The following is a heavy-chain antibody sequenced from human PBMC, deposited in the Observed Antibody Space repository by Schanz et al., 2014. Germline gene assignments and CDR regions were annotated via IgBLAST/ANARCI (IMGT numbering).Heavy chain of an antibody. CDR3: ARGTMPGTFDI. CDR1: GYTFVSYS. J-gene: IGHJ4*02. V-gene: IGHV1-2*02. Sequence: QVQLVQSGAEVKKPGASVKVSCKASGYTFVSYSMHWVRQAPGQGLEWMGWISPYNGNTNYAQQFQGRVTFTADKSTSTAYMELSSLRYEDTALYYCARGTMPGTFDIWGQGTLVTVSS. D-gene: IGHD2-2*01. CDR2: ISPYNGNT.